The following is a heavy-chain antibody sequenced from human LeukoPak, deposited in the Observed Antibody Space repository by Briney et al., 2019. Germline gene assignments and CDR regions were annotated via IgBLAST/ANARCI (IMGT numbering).Heavy chain of an antibody. CDR1: GGSISSGSYY. CDR3: ARCYSNYEYYFDY. J-gene: IGHJ4*02. Sequence: SETLSLTCTVSGGSISSGSYYWSWIRQPAGKGLEGVGRIYTSGSTHYNPSLKSRVTISVDTSKNQFSLKLSSVTAADTAVYYCARCYSNYEYYFDYWGQGTLVTVSS. V-gene: IGHV4-61*02. CDR2: IYTSGST. D-gene: IGHD4-11*01.